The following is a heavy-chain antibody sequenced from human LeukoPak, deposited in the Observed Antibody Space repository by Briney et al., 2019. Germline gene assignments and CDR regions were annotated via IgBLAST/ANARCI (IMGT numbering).Heavy chain of an antibody. CDR3: ASRYSSSWYSVGY. D-gene: IGHD6-13*01. V-gene: IGHV3-30*02. CDR1: GFTFSSYG. Sequence: PGGSLRLSCAASGFTFSSYGMHWVRQAPGKGLEWVAFIRYDGSNKYYADSVKGRFTISRDNSKNTLYLQMNSLRAEDTAVYYCASRYSSSWYSVGYWGQGTLVTVSS. CDR2: IRYDGSNK. J-gene: IGHJ4*02.